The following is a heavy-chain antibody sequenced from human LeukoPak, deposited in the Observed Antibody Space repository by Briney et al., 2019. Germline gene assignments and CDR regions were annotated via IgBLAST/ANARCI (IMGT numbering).Heavy chain of an antibody. D-gene: IGHD3-10*01. Sequence: SETLSLTCTVSGGSISSYYWSWIRQPPGKGLEWIGYIFYSGSTNYNPSLKSRVTISVYTSKNQFSLKLSSVTAADTAVYYCARDPITSDWYFDLWGRGTLVTVSS. V-gene: IGHV4-59*01. CDR3: ARDPITSDWYFDL. CDR2: IFYSGST. CDR1: GGSISSYY. J-gene: IGHJ2*01.